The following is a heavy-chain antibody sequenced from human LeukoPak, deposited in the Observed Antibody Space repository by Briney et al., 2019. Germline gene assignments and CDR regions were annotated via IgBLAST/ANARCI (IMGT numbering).Heavy chain of an antibody. CDR3: AILSTYSSGWDTDY. CDR2: INAYNGNT. J-gene: IGHJ4*02. CDR1: GYTFTSYG. D-gene: IGHD6-19*01. Sequence: ASVKVSCKASGYTFTSYGICWVRQAPGQGLEWMGWINAYNGNTNYAQKLQGRVTMTPDTSTSTAYMELRSLRSDDTAVYYCAILSTYSSGWDTDYWGQGTLVTVSS. V-gene: IGHV1-18*01.